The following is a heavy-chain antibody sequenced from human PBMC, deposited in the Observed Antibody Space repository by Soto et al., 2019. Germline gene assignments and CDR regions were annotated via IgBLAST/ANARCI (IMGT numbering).Heavy chain of an antibody. CDR1: GGSFSSHY. CDR3: ARLYSDGSAYYSTFDY. D-gene: IGHD3-22*01. J-gene: IGHJ4*02. CDR2: IYYSGST. Sequence: SETLSLTCTVSGGSFSSHYWSWIRQPPGKGLEWIGYIYYSGSTNHNPSLKSRVTISVDTSVNQFSLKLSSVTAADTAVYFCARLYSDGSAYYSTFDYWGQGTLGTVSS. V-gene: IGHV4-59*11.